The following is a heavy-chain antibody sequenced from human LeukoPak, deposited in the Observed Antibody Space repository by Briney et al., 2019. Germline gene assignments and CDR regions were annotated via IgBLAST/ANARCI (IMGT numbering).Heavy chain of an antibody. Sequence: PGGSLRLSCAASGFTFSSYAMSWVRQAPGKGLEWVSAISGSGGSTYYADSVKGRFTISRDNSKNTLYLQMNSLRAEDTAVYYCARDFPNYYGSGGDYWGQGTLVTVSS. J-gene: IGHJ4*02. D-gene: IGHD3-10*01. CDR1: GFTFSSYA. CDR3: ARDFPNYYGSGGDY. V-gene: IGHV3-23*01. CDR2: ISGSGGST.